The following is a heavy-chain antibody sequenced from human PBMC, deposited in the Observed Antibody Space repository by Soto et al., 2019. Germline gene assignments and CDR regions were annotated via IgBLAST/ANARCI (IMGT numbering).Heavy chain of an antibody. D-gene: IGHD2-2*02. V-gene: IGHV3-9*01. J-gene: IGHJ4*02. CDR2: ISWNSGSI. CDR3: ARDGYSDY. Sequence: EVQLVESGGGLVQPGRSLRLSCAASGFTFDDYAMHWVRQAPGKGLEWVSGISWNSGSIGYADSVKGRFTISRDNAKNSLYLQMNSLRAEDTALYYCARDGYSDYWGQGTLVTVSS. CDR1: GFTFDDYA.